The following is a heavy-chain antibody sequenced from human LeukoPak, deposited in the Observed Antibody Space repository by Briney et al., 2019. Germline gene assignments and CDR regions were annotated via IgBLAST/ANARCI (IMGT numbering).Heavy chain of an antibody. J-gene: IGHJ5*02. Sequence: MASRTLSLTCTVSGGSISSSSYYWGWIRQPPGKGLEWIGSIYYSGSTYYNPSLKSRVTISVDTSKNQFSLKLSSVTAADTAVYYCARVPSGYCSGGSCSWFDPWGQGTLVTVSS. D-gene: IGHD2-15*01. CDR2: IYYSGST. CDR1: GGSISSSSYY. V-gene: IGHV4-39*01. CDR3: ARVPSGYCSGGSCSWFDP.